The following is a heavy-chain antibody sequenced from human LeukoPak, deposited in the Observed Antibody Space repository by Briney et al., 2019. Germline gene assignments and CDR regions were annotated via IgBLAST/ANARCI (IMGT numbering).Heavy chain of an antibody. CDR3: AGDRAYSSLGMDV. CDR1: GFTFSSYG. V-gene: IGHV3-33*01. J-gene: IGHJ6*04. D-gene: IGHD6-13*01. Sequence: GRSLRLSCAASGFTFSSYGMHWVRQAPGKGLEWVAVIWYDGSNKYYADSVKGRFTISRDNSKNTLYLQMNSLRAEDTAVYYCAGDRAYSSLGMDVWGKGTTVTVSS. CDR2: IWYDGSNK.